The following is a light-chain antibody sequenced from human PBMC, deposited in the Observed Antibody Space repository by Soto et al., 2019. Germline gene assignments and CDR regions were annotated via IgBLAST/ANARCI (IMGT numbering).Light chain of an antibody. Sequence: EIVLTQSPGTLSLSPGERATLSCRASQSVSSNLAWCQQKPGQAPRLLIYGASTRATGIPARFSGSGSGTEFTLTITRLEPEDSALYYCQQYGSSVTFGGGTKVDIK. CDR1: QSVSSN. CDR3: QQYGSSVT. J-gene: IGKJ4*01. V-gene: IGKV3-20*01. CDR2: GAS.